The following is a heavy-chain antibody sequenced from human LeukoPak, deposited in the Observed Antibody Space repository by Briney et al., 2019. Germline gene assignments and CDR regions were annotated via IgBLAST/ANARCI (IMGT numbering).Heavy chain of an antibody. Sequence: GGSLRLSCAASGFTFSSYAMYWVRQAPGKGLEWVAVISYDGSNKYYADSVKGRFTISRDNSKNTLYLQMNSLRAEDTAVYYCARDPAAMVIPYFDYWGQGTLVTVSS. CDR3: ARDPAAMVIPYFDY. CDR1: GFTFSSYA. J-gene: IGHJ4*02. D-gene: IGHD5-18*01. CDR2: ISYDGSNK. V-gene: IGHV3-30*04.